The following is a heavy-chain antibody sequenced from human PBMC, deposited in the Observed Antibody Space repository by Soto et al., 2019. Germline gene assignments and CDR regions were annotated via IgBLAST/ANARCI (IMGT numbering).Heavy chain of an antibody. CDR2: IIPIFGTA. Sequence: QVQLVQSGAEVKKPGSSVKVSCKASGGTFSSYAISWVRQAPGQGLEWMGGIIPIFGTANYAQKFQGRVTITADESTSTAYIEMSSLRSEDTAVYYCARVPTYYYDSSGYHGAFDIWGQGTMVTVSS. J-gene: IGHJ3*02. CDR1: GGTFSSYA. D-gene: IGHD3-22*01. CDR3: ARVPTYYYDSSGYHGAFDI. V-gene: IGHV1-69*01.